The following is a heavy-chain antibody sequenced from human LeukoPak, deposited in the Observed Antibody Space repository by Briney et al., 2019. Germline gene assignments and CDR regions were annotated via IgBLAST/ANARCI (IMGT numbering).Heavy chain of an antibody. CDR2: INPKSGAA. D-gene: IGHD6-13*01. Sequence: VASVTVSCKASGYIFSDYYMHWVRQAPGQGLEWLGWINPKSGAADYAQQFRGRVTMTRDTSINTDYMEMKRVTSDDTAVYYCARGAEAETSPLDFWGQGTLVIVS. V-gene: IGHV1-2*02. CDR1: GYIFSDYY. CDR3: ARGAEAETSPLDF. J-gene: IGHJ4*02.